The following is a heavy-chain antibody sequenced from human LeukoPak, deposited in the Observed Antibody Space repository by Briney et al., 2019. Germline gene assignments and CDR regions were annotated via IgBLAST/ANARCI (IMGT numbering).Heavy chain of an antibody. CDR2: ISSSGSTI. CDR1: GFTFSSYE. D-gene: IGHD3-10*01. J-gene: IGHJ4*02. CDR3: ARVGLWFGETFDY. V-gene: IGHV3-48*03. Sequence: PGGSLRLSCAASGFTFSSYEMNWVRQAPGKGLEWVSYISSSGSTIYYADSVKGRFTISRDNAKNSLYLQMNSLRAEDTAVYYCARVGLWFGETFDYWGQGTLVTVSS.